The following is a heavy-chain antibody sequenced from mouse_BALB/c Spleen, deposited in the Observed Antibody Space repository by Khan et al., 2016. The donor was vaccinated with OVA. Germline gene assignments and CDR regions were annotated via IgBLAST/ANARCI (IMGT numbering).Heavy chain of an antibody. CDR1: GYTFTSYT. D-gene: IGHD2-14*01. CDR2: INPSNDYT. Sequence: QVQLKQSGAELARPGASVKMSCKASGYTFTSYTIHWVKQRPGQGLEWIGYINPSNDYTNYNQNFKDKATLIVDKSSSTAYMQLSSLTSEDSSVYDCVREGAYHRSDGWFAYWGQGTLVTGS. V-gene: IGHV1-4*01. J-gene: IGHJ3*01. CDR3: VREGAYHRSDGWFAY.